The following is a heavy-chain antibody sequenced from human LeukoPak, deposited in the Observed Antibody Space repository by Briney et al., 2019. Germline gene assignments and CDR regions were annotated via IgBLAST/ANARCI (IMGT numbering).Heavy chain of an antibody. CDR1: GFTFSSYA. D-gene: IGHD2-15*01. CDR3: ASSYCSGGSCYAFDY. J-gene: IGHJ4*02. Sequence: GGSLRLSCAASGFTFSSYAMSWVRQAPGKGLEWVSAISGSGGSTYYADSVKGRFTISRDNAKNSLYLQMNSLRAEDTAVYYCASSYCSGGSCYAFDYWGQGTLVTVSS. CDR2: ISGSGGST. V-gene: IGHV3-23*01.